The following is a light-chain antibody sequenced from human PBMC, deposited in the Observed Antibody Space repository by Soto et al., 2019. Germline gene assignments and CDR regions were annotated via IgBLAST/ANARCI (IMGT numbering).Light chain of an antibody. V-gene: IGLV2-11*01. CDR2: DVD. J-gene: IGLJ2*01. Sequence: QSVLTQPRSVSGSPGQSVTISCTGTSSDVGGYNYVSWYQQHPGKAPKLMIFDVDKRPSGVPDRFSGSKSVNTASLTISGLQAEDEADYYCCSYAGSSYVIFGGGTKLTVL. CDR1: SSDVGGYNY. CDR3: CSYAGSSYVI.